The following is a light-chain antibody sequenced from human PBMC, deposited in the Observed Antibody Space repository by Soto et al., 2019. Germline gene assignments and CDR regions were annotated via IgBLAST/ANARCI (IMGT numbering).Light chain of an antibody. Sequence: EIVMTQSPATLSVSPGERATLSCRASQSVSSNLAWYQRKVGQAPKLLIYDASTRATGVPARFSGIGSGTEFTLTISSLQSEDFAVYYCQQYNNWPETFGQGTKV. CDR1: QSVSSN. CDR3: QQYNNWPET. CDR2: DAS. V-gene: IGKV3-15*01. J-gene: IGKJ1*01.